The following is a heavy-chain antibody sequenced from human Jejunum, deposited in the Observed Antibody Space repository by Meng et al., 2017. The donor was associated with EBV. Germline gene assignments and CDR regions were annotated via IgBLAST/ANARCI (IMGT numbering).Heavy chain of an antibody. Sequence: QLQLVESGAELEKPGPSVTLSCKASGGTFSSYVSNCGRRAAGQGLEWMGGIIPIFGRTNYALEFQDRVTITADKFTSTVYMEMSSLKSADTAVYYCARDQGRDYDSSTYYKHWGRGTLVTVSS. CDR2: IIPIFGRT. J-gene: IGHJ4*02. CDR1: GGTFSSYV. D-gene: IGHD3-22*01. V-gene: IGHV1-69*06. CDR3: ARDQGRDYDSSTYYKH.